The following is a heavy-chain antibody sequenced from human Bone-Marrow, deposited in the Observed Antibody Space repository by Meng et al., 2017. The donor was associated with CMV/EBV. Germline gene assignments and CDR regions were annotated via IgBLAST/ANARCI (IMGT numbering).Heavy chain of an antibody. J-gene: IGHJ4*02. CDR1: GFPFCSYA. V-gene: IGHV3-30*04. Sequence: GFPFCSYAVHWVRQAPGKGLGWVAVISYDGSNKYYADSVKGRFTISRDNSKNTLYLQMNSLRAEDTAVYYCARGAGVVVIDSYYFDYWGQGTLVTVSS. CDR2: ISYDGSNK. D-gene: IGHD2-21*01. CDR3: ARGAGVVVIDSYYFDY.